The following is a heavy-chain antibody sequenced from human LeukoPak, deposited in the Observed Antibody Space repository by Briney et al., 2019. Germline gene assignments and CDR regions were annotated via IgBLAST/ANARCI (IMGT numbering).Heavy chain of an antibody. Sequence: ASVKVSCKVSGYTLTELSMHWVRQAPGKGLEWMGGFDPEDGETTYAQKFQGRVTMTRDTSTSTVYMELSSLRSEDTAVYYCARGTMVRGVIMGYYYYYYYMDVWGKGTTVTISS. CDR2: FDPEDGET. J-gene: IGHJ6*03. CDR3: ARGTMVRGVIMGYYYYYYYMDV. CDR1: GYTLTELS. D-gene: IGHD3-10*01. V-gene: IGHV1-24*01.